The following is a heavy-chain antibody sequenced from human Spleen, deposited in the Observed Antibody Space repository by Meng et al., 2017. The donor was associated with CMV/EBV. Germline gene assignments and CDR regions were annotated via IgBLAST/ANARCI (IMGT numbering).Heavy chain of an antibody. CDR1: GGSFSGYS. J-gene: IGHJ4*02. D-gene: IGHD6-6*01. V-gene: IGHV4-34*01. CDR3: ARPRYSTSSPFDD. Sequence: CDVYGGSFSGYSWSWIRQPPGKGLEWIGEINHSGSTNYNPSLKSRAAISVDTPKNQFSLKLRSLTAADTAVYYCARPRYSTSSPFDDWGRGTLVTVSS. CDR2: INHSGST.